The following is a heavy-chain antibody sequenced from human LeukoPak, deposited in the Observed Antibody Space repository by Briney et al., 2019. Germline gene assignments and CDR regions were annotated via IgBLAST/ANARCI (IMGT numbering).Heavy chain of an antibody. D-gene: IGHD4-23*01. CDR3: ATSDYGGLDY. V-gene: IGHV3-7*01. Sequence: GGSLRLSCAASGFTFSSYWMSWVRQAPGKGLEWVANIKQDGSEKYYVDSVKGRFTISRDNANNSLFLQMNSLRAEDTSVYYCATSDYGGLDYWGQGTLVTVSS. J-gene: IGHJ4*02. CDR1: GFTFSSYW. CDR2: IKQDGSEK.